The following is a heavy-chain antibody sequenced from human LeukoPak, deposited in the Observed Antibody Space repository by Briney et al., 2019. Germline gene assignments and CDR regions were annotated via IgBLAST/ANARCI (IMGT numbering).Heavy chain of an antibody. V-gene: IGHV2-5*02. CDR2: IYWDDDK. CDR3: AHRLPSGAPWAFGYFDY. CDR1: GFSLSTSGVG. D-gene: IGHD3-3*01. Sequence: SGPTLVKPTQTLTLTCDFSGFSLSTSGVGVGWIRQPPGKALEWLALIYWDDDKRYSPSLKSRLTITKDTSKNQLVLTMTNIDPVDTATYYCAHRLPSGAPWAFGYFDYWGQGTLVTVSS. J-gene: IGHJ4*02.